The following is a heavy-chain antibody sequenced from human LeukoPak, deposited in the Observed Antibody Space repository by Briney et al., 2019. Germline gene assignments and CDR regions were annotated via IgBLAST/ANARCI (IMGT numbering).Heavy chain of an antibody. CDR1: GYTFTSYD. D-gene: IGHD3-22*01. Sequence: ASVKVSCKTSGYTFTSYDINWVRQATGQGLVERGWMNPNRGNTGYAQNFRGRVTMTRNTSKSTAYMALSSLRPEDTAFYYCARSDPYYYDRSGYPKNDYWGQGTLVTVSS. J-gene: IGHJ4*02. CDR3: ARSDPYYYDRSGYPKNDY. CDR2: MNPNRGNT. V-gene: IGHV1-8*01.